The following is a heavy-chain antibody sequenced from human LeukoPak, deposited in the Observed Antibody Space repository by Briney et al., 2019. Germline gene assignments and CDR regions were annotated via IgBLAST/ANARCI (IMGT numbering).Heavy chain of an antibody. V-gene: IGHV1-2*04. D-gene: IGHD6-19*01. CDR1: GYTFTGYY. J-gene: IGHJ4*02. CDR3: ARVSENSGWSPFGY. Sequence: ASVKVSCTASGYTFTGYYMHWVRQAPGQGLEWMGWINPNSGGTNYAQKFQGWVTMTRDTSISTAYMELSRLRSDDTAVYYCARVSENSGWSPFGYWGQGTLVTVSS. CDR2: INPNSGGT.